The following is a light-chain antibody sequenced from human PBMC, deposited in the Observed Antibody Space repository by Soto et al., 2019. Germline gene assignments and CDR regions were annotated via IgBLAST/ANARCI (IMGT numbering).Light chain of an antibody. CDR1: QSISSY. CDR3: QQSYSTPPYT. CDR2: AAS. Sequence: IQMTQSPSSLSASVGDRVTITCRASQSISSYLNWYQQKPGKAPKLLTYAASSLQSGVPSRFSGSGSGTDFTLTISSRKPEDFATYYCQQSYSTPPYTFGQGTKVDIK. J-gene: IGKJ2*01. V-gene: IGKV1-39*01.